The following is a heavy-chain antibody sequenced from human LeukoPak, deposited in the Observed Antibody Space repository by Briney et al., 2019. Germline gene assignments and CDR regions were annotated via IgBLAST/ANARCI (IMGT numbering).Heavy chain of an antibody. V-gene: IGHV3-23*01. CDR3: AKDRQNYYGSGYYFDY. CDR2: ISGSGEST. J-gene: IGHJ4*02. Sequence: GGSLRLSXAVSGFSFRSYAMTWVRQAPGKGLDWVSSISGSGESTYYAVSVKGRFTISRDNSRSTLYLEMNSLRVEDTAVYYCAKDRQNYYGSGYYFDYWGQGTLVTVSS. D-gene: IGHD3-10*01. CDR1: GFSFRSYA.